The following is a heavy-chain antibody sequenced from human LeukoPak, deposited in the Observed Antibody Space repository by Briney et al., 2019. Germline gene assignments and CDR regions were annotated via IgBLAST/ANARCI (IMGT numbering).Heavy chain of an antibody. D-gene: IGHD2-2*01. J-gene: IGHJ4*02. CDR1: GFTFSSYA. V-gene: IGHV3-23*01. CDR3: AKKWCSSTICSTWDYFDY. Sequence: GGSLRLSCGASGFTFSSYAMTGVRQAPGQGLEWVSTISGSGGGTYYADSVKGRFIISRDNSKNTLYLQMNSLRAEDTAVYYCAKKWCSSTICSTWDYFDYWGQGSLVTVSS. CDR2: ISGSGGGT.